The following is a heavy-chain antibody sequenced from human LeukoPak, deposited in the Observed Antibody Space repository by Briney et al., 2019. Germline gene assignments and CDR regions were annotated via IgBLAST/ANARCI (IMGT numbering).Heavy chain of an antibody. CDR2: IYYRGST. J-gene: IGHJ3*02. Sequence: SETLSLTCAVSGGPLTSYYWSWIRQPPGKGLEWIGFIYYRGSTNYNPSLESRVTISVDTSRNRFSLKLSSVTAADTAVYYCARDRYSGYDGFGAFDIWGQGTMVTVSS. CDR3: ARDRYSGYDGFGAFDI. V-gene: IGHV4-59*01. D-gene: IGHD5-12*01. CDR1: GGPLTSYY.